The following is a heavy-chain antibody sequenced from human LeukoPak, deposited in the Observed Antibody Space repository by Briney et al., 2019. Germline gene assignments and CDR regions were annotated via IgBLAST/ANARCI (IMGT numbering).Heavy chain of an antibody. D-gene: IGHD3-10*01. CDR2: ISGSGGNT. CDR1: GFTFSSYG. J-gene: IGHJ4*02. V-gene: IGHV3-23*01. Sequence: GGSLRLSCAASGFTFSSYGMSWVRQAPGKGLEWVSGISGSGGNTYYADSVKGRFTIYRDNSKNTLYVQMNSLRVEDTAVYYCAKRNTMVRGGPCFDNWGQGLLVTVSS. CDR3: AKRNTMVRGGPCFDN.